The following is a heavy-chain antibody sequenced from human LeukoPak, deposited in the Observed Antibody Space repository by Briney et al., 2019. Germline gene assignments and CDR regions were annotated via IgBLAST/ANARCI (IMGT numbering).Heavy chain of an antibody. V-gene: IGHV3-73*01. CDR2: IRSKANSYAT. CDR3: TRRVVVVDSGSNFFDY. D-gene: IGHD2-15*01. Sequence: PGGSLRLSCAASGFTFSGSAMHWVRQASGKGLEWVGRIRSKANSYATAYAASVKGRFTISRDDSKNTTYPQMNSLKTEDTAVYYCTRRVVVVDSGSNFFDYWGQGTLVTVSS. CDR1: GFTFSGSA. J-gene: IGHJ4*02.